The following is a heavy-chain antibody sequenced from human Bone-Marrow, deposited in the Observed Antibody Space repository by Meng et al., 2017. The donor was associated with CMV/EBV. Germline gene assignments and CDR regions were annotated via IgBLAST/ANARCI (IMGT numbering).Heavy chain of an antibody. V-gene: IGHV1-46*01. CDR3: ARDGGNYGDSDY. J-gene: IGHJ4*02. D-gene: IGHD4-17*01. Sequence: YKAYGYTFTSLHMHWVRQAPGKGLEWMGIINPSGGRTSYAQKFQGRVSMTRDTSTSIVYMELSSLRSEDTAVYYCARDGGNYGDSDYWGQGTLVTVSS. CDR2: INPSGGRT. CDR1: GYTFTSLH.